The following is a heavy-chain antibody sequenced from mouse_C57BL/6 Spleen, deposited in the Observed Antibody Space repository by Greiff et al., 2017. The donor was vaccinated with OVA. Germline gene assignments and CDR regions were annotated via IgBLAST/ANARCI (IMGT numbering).Heavy chain of an antibody. Sequence: EVMLVESGEGLVKPGGSLKLSCAASGFTFSSYAMSWVRQTPEKRLEWVAYISSGGDYIYYADTVKGRFTISRDNARNTLYLQMSSLKSEDTAMYYCTRDRTTVVAPDGMDYWGQGTSVTVSS. V-gene: IGHV5-9-1*02. D-gene: IGHD1-1*01. CDR1: GFTFSSYA. CDR2: ISSGGDYI. CDR3: TRDRTTVVAPDGMDY. J-gene: IGHJ4*01.